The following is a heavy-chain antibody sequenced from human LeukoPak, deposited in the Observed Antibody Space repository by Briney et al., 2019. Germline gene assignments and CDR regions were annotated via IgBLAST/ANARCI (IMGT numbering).Heavy chain of an antibody. Sequence: GGSLRLSCAASGFTFSTYGMSWVRQAPGKGLEWVSGISSTGVSTYYADSVKGRFTISRDNSKNTLYLQMDSLGTEDTAVYYCARMPSTEIYYFYYMDVWGKGTTVTVSS. J-gene: IGHJ6*03. V-gene: IGHV3-23*01. CDR2: ISSTGVST. D-gene: IGHD2-2*01. CDR1: GFTFSTYG. CDR3: ARMPSTEIYYFYYMDV.